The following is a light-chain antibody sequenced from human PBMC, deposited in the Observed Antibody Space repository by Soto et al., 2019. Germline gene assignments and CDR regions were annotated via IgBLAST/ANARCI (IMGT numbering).Light chain of an antibody. CDR3: QQYYSYLLT. Sequence: AIRMTQSPSSFSASTGDRVTITCRASQGIISYLAWYQQKPGKAPKLLIYAASTLQSGVPSRFSGSGSGTDFTLTISCLQSEDFATYYCQQYYSYLLTFGGGTKVDIK. CDR2: AAS. V-gene: IGKV1-8*01. J-gene: IGKJ4*01. CDR1: QGIISY.